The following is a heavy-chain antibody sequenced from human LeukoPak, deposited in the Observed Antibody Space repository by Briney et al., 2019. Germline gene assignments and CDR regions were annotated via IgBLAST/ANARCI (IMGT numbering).Heavy chain of an antibody. CDR3: ARGRLAAAVYWFDP. D-gene: IGHD6-13*01. CDR2: INPNSGGT. Sequence: ASVKVSCKPSGYTFTDYYIHWVRQAPGQGLEWMGWINPNSGGTNYPQKFRGRVTVTRDTSITTAYMELSSLRSDDTAVYYCARGRLAAAVYWFDPWGQGTLVTVPS. V-gene: IGHV1-2*02. CDR1: GYTFTDYY. J-gene: IGHJ5*02.